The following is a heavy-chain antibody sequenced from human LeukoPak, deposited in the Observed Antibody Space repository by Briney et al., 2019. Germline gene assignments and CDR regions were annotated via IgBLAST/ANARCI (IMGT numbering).Heavy chain of an antibody. CDR2: ISAYNGNT. D-gene: IGHD3-3*01. CDR3: ARAIPYYDFWSGYPYYYYYYYMDV. CDR1: GYTFTSYG. V-gene: IGHV1-18*01. J-gene: IGHJ6*03. Sequence: GASVKVSCKASGYTFTSYGISWVRQAPGQGLEWVGWISAYNGNTNYEQKLQGRVTMTTDTSTSTAYMELRSLRSDDTAVYYCARAIPYYDFWSGYPYYYYYYYMDVWGKGTTVTVSS.